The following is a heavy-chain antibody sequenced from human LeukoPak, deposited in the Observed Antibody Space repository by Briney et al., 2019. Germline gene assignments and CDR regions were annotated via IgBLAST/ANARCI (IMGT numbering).Heavy chain of an antibody. CDR1: GFTFSGSA. CDR2: IKTKPNNYET. V-gene: IGHV3-73*01. J-gene: IGHJ4*02. D-gene: IGHD2-2*01. CDR3: FRNQWAIDY. Sequence: GGSLRLSCAASGFTFSGSAIHWVRQAPGKGLEWVGHIKTKPNNYETAYVASVKGRFTISRDDSKNTAYQQMNSLKTEDTAVYYCFRNQWAIDYWGQGTLVTVFS.